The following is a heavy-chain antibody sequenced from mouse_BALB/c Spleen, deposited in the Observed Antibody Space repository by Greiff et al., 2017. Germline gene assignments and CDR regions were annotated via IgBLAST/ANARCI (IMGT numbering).Heavy chain of an antibody. D-gene: IGHD2-10*02. CDR2: INPYNGGT. Sequence: EVKLMESGPELVKPGASMKISCKASGYSFTGYTMNWVKQSHGKNLEWIGLINPYNGGTSYNQKFKGKATLTVDKSSSTAYMELLSLTSEDSAVYYCARGEYGNYVYAMDYWGQGTSVTVSS. J-gene: IGHJ4*01. CDR3: ARGEYGNYVYAMDY. V-gene: IGHV1-18*01. CDR1: GYSFTGYT.